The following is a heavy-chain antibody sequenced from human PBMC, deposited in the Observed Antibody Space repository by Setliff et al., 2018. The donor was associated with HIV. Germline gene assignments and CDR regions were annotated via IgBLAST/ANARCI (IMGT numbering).Heavy chain of an antibody. CDR3: ARDGLLVAGIRFDY. D-gene: IGHD6-19*01. V-gene: IGHV1-69*05. Sequence: ASVKVSCKTSGGTFSSYAVSWVRQAPGQGLEWMGGIIPAFGTANYAQKFQGRVTITTDESTSTAYMELSGRRSEDTAVYFCARDGLLVAGIRFDYWGQGTLVTVSS. CDR2: IIPAFGTA. J-gene: IGHJ4*01. CDR1: GGTFSSYA.